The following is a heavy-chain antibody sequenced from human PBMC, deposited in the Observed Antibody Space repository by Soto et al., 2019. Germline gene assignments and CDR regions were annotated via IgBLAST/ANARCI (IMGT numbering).Heavy chain of an antibody. V-gene: IGHV1-69*06. D-gene: IGHD4-17*01. Sequence: ASVKVSCKASGGTFSSYAISWVRQAPGQGLEWMGGIIPIFGTANYAQKFQGRVTITADKSTSTAYVELSSLRSEDTAVYYCARDRGTTGYYYYGMDVWGQGTTVTVSS. CDR3: ARDRGTTGYYYYGMDV. CDR2: IIPIFGTA. CDR1: GGTFSSYA. J-gene: IGHJ6*02.